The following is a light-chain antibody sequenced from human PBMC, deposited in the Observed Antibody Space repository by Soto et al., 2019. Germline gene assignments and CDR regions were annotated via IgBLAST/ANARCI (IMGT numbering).Light chain of an antibody. CDR1: SNDVGSYNL. CDR2: EGS. Sequence: QSVVTQPASVSGSPGQSITISCTGTSNDVGSYNLVSWYQQHPGKAPKLMIYEGSKRPSGVSHRFSGSKSGNTASLTISGLQAEDEADYFCCSYTSSSTVIFGGGTKLTVL. V-gene: IGLV2-14*02. CDR3: CSYTSSSTVI. J-gene: IGLJ2*01.